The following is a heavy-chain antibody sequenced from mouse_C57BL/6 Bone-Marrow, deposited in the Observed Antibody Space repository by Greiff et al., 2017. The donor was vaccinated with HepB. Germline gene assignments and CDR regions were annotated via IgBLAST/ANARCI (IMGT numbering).Heavy chain of an antibody. Sequence: EVKLMESGPALVKPGASVKISCKASGYSFTDYNMNWVKQSNGKSLEWIGVINPNYGTTSYNQKFKGKATLTVDQTSSTAYMQLNSLTAEDSAVDDWAYYSNYEAWFADWGQGTLVTVAA. CDR3: AYYSNYEAWFAD. V-gene: IGHV1-39*01. CDR2: INPNYGTT. D-gene: IGHD2-5*01. J-gene: IGHJ3*01. CDR1: GYSFTDYN.